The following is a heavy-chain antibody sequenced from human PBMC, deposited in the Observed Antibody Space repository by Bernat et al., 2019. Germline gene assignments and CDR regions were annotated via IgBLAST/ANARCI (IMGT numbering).Heavy chain of an antibody. CDR3: ARVPLVCSDGTCYYYVDV. CDR1: RASMTDYY. V-gene: IGHV4-59*01. CDR2: IHYSGTT. Sequence: QVQVQESGPGLVKPSETLSLTCTVSRASMTDYYWSWIRQPPGKGLEWIAYIHYSGTTDYNPSLQSRVTISVDTSKNQFSLKLSRATAADTAVYYCARVPLVCSDGTCYYYVDVWGKGTTVTVSS. D-gene: IGHD2-15*01. J-gene: IGHJ6*03.